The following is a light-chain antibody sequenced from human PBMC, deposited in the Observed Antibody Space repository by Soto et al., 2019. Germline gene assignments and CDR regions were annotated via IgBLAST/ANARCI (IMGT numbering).Light chain of an antibody. CDR1: QSISSY. CDR3: QQSYSTSYT. J-gene: IGKJ2*01. CDR2: AAS. Sequence: DIQMTQSPSSLSASVGDRVTITCRACQSISSYLNWYQQKQEKAPKLLIYAASSLQSGLPSRFSGNGSGTDFTLTISSLQPEDFATYYCQQSYSTSYTSGQGTKLEIK. V-gene: IGKV1-39*01.